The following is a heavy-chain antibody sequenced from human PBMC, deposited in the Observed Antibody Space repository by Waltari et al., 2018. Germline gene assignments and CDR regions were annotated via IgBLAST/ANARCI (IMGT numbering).Heavy chain of an antibody. J-gene: IGHJ4*02. V-gene: IGHV4-38-2*01. CDR2: IYHSGGT. CDR1: GYSISSGYY. CDR3: ARALPPLIDY. Sequence: QVQLQESGPGLVKPSETLSLTCAVSGYSISSGYYWGWIRQPPGKGLEWIGSIYHSGGTYYNPSLKSRVTISVDTSKNQFSLKLSSVTAADTAVYYCARALPPLIDYWGQGTLVTVSS.